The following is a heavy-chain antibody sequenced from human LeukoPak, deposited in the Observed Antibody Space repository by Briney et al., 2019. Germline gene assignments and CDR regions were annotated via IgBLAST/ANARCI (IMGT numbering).Heavy chain of an antibody. CDR1: GFTFSNYA. V-gene: IGHV3-23*01. J-gene: IGHJ4*02. D-gene: IGHD5-18*01. Sequence: TEGSLRLSCAASGFTFSNYAMNWVRQAPGKGLEWVSAIRGSDFNTYYADSVKGRFTISRDNSKNTLYLQMNSLRAEETAVYYCAKSFLGFSYGKIDSWGQGTLVTVSS. CDR3: AKSFLGFSYGKIDS. CDR2: IRGSDFNT.